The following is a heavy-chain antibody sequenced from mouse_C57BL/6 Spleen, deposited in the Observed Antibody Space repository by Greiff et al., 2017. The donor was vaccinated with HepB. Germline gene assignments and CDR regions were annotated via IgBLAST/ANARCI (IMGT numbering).Heavy chain of an antibody. Sequence: QVQLQQSGAELVKPGASVKLSCKASGYTFTSYWMQWVKQRPGQGLEWIGEIDPSDSYTNYNQKFKGKATLTVDTPSSTAYMQLSSLTSEDSAVYYCARWGGYAAWFAYWGQGTLVTVSA. D-gene: IGHD2-2*01. CDR1: GYTFTSYW. CDR3: ARWGGYAAWFAY. J-gene: IGHJ3*01. V-gene: IGHV1-50*01. CDR2: IDPSDSYT.